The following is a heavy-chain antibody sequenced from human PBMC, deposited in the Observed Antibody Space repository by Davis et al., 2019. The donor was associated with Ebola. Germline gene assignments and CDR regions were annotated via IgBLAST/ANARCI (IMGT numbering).Heavy chain of an antibody. Sequence: PGGSLRLSCAASGFTFSSYGMHWVRQAPGKGLEWVAVIWYDGSNKYYADSVKGRFTISRDNSKNSLYLQMNSLRAEDTAVYYCAGGLVLAKGYYYGMDVWGQGTTVTVSS. D-gene: IGHD4/OR15-4a*01. CDR2: IWYDGSNK. J-gene: IGHJ6*02. CDR1: GFTFSSYG. CDR3: AGGLVLAKGYYYGMDV. V-gene: IGHV3-33*01.